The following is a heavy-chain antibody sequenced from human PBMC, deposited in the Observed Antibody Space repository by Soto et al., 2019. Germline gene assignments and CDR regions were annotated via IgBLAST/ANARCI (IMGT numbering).Heavy chain of an antibody. D-gene: IGHD6-13*01. CDR1: GDSIRSSSY. CDR3: RRSSRYSTDV. V-gene: IGHV4-39*01. Sequence: QLQLQESGPGLVKPSETLFLTCTVSGDSIRSSSYWGWIRQPPGKGLEWIGSIYSTGNTYYNPSLNSQVTISVDTSKNQFSLNVISVTAADTAVYYCRRSSRYSTDVWGQGTTVTVSS. J-gene: IGHJ6*02. CDR2: IYSTGNT.